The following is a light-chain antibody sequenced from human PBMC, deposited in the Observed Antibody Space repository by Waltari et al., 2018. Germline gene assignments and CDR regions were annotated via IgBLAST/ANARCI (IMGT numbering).Light chain of an antibody. CDR2: EDT. J-gene: IGLJ3*02. V-gene: IGLV2-23*01. Sequence: QSALTQPASVSGSPGQSITISCTGTSTDIGSYKLVSWYQHHSGEAPKLIIYEDTQWPSGVSNRFSGSKSGSTASLTISGLEAEDEADYYCCSFSGRPWVFGGGTRLTVL. CDR3: CSFSGRPWV. CDR1: STDIGSYKL.